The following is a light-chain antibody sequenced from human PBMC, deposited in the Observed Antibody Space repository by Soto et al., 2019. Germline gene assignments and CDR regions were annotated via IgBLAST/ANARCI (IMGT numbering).Light chain of an antibody. J-gene: IGKJ1*01. CDR2: DAS. CDR1: QTIRSW. V-gene: IGKV1-5*01. Sequence: DIQMTQSPSTLSASVGARVTLTCRASQTIRSWLAWYQQKPGKAPKLLIYDASSLESGVPSRFSGSGSGTEFTLTISRLQPDDFAAYYCQPYNSYPWTFGQGTKVEIK. CDR3: QPYNSYPWT.